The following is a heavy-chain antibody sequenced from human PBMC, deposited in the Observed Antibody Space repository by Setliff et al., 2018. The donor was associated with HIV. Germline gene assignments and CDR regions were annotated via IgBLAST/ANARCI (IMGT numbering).Heavy chain of an antibody. CDR1: GGSISSHY. CDR3: ARVQWDLLYVPDAFDI. J-gene: IGHJ3*02. CDR2: IYSTGST. Sequence: SETLSLTCTVSGGSISSHYWSWIRQPPGKGLEWIGYIYSTGSTNYNPSLKSRVTISVDTSKNKFSLQLSSVTAADTAVYYCARVQWDLLYVPDAFDIWGQGIMVTVSS. V-gene: IGHV4-59*11. D-gene: IGHD1-26*01.